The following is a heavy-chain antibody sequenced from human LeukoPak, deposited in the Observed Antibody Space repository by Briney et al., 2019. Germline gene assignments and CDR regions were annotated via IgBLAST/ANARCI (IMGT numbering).Heavy chain of an antibody. CDR2: ISSRSATI. CDR3: ARDEGFCSGGRCHISGFDY. J-gene: IGHJ4*02. CDR1: GFTFSSYS. Sequence: GGSLRLSCAASGFTFSSYSMNWVRQAPGKGLEWVSYISSRSATIYYADSVKGRFTISRHNAKNSLYLEMNSLRAEDTAVYYCARDEGFCSGGRCHISGFDYWGQGILVTVSS. D-gene: IGHD2-15*01. V-gene: IGHV3-48*04.